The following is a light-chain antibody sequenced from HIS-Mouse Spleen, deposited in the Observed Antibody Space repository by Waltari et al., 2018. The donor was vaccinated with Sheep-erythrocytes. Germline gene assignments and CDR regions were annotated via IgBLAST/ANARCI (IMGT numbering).Light chain of an antibody. CDR2: EGS. CDR3: CSYAGSSTPWV. V-gene: IGLV2-23*01. J-gene: IGLJ3*02. Sequence: QSALTQPASLSGSPGQSITLSCTGTSSDVGSDNLVSWYQQHPGKAPKLMIYEGSKRPSGVSNRFSGSKSGNTASLTISGLQAEDEADYYCCSYAGSSTPWVFGGGTKLTVL. CDR1: SSDVGSDNL.